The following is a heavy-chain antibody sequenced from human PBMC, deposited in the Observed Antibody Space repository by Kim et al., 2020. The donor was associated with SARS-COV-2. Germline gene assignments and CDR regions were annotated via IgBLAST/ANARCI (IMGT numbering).Heavy chain of an antibody. J-gene: IGHJ4*02. D-gene: IGHD6-19*01. V-gene: IGHV1-69*13. CDR2: IIPIFGTA. Sequence: SVKVSCKASGGTFSSYAISWVRQAPGQGLEWMGGIIPIFGTANYAQKFQGRVTITADESTSTAYMELSSLRSEDTAVYYCARGKRGIAVAGSFHYWGQGTLVTVSS. CDR3: ARGKRGIAVAGSFHY. CDR1: GGTFSSYA.